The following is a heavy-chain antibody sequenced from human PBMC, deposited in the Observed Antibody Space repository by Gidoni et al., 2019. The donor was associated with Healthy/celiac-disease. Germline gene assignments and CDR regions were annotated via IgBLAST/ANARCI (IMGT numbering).Heavy chain of an antibody. V-gene: IGHV3-30*14. Sequence: QVQLVESGGGVVQPGRSLRLSCAASDFTYSSYAMHWVRQAQGKGLDGLEVISYDRSNKYYADAVKGLFTISRDNSKNKMYLQMNSLRAEDTAVYYCARDGDYYDSSGYPSHWGQGTLVTVSS. CDR1: DFTYSSYA. J-gene: IGHJ4*02. CDR2: ISYDRSNK. D-gene: IGHD3-22*01. CDR3: ARDGDYYDSSGYPSH.